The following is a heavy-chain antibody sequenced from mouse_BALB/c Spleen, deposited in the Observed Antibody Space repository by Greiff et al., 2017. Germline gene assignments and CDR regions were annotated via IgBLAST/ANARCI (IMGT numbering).Heavy chain of an antibody. V-gene: IGHV5-6-5*01. J-gene: IGHJ4*01. CDR2: ISSGGST. Sequence: EVHLVESGGGLVKPGGSLKLSCAASGFTFSSYAMSWVRQTPEKRLEWVASISSGGSTYYPDSVKGRFTISRDNARNILYLQMSSLRSEDTAMYYCARGGDYYGYRAMDDWGQGTSVTVSS. CDR3: ARGGDYYGYRAMDD. CDR1: GFTFSSYA. D-gene: IGHD1-2*01.